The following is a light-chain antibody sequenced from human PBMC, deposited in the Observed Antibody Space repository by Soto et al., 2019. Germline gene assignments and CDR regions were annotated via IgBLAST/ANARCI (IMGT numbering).Light chain of an antibody. V-gene: IGKV1-33*01. CDR1: QDISNY. CDR3: QQYDNLPRT. CDR2: DAS. J-gene: IGKJ5*01. Sequence: IHMTQWRSSVGGSVGDRVTRALLASQDISNYLNWYQQKPGKAPKLLIYDASNLETGVPSRFSGSGSGTDFTFTISSLQPEDIATYYCQQYDNLPRTFGQGTRLEIK.